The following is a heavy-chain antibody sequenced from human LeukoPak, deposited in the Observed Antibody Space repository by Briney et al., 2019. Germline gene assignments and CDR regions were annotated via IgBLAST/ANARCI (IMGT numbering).Heavy chain of an antibody. D-gene: IGHD3-10*01. CDR3: ARDGRFYSGSGSYSLYCFDY. Sequence: SQTLSLTCAISGDSVSSNSASWNWIRQSPSRGLEWLGRTYYRSKWYNDYAVSVKSRVTINPDTSKNQFSLQLNSVTPEDTAVYYCARDGRFYSGSGSYSLYCFDYWGQGTLVTVSS. V-gene: IGHV6-1*01. J-gene: IGHJ4*02. CDR1: GDSVSSNSAS. CDR2: TYYRSKWYN.